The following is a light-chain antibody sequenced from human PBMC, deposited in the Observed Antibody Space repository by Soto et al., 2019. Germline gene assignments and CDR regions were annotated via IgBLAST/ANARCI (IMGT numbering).Light chain of an antibody. CDR1: SSDVGAYNY. CDR2: EVT. J-gene: IGLJ1*01. CDR3: SSYTGNADILYV. Sequence: QSALIQPPSASGSPGQAVAISCTGTSSDVGAYNYVSWYQLHPGKAPKLIISEVTKRPSGVPDRFSGSKSGNTASLTVSGLQADDEADYHCSSYTGNADILYVFGSGTKLPVL. V-gene: IGLV2-8*01.